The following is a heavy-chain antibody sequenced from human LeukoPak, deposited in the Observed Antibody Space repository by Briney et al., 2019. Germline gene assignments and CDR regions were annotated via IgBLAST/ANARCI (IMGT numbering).Heavy chain of an antibody. D-gene: IGHD4-23*01. CDR1: GFTVSSSY. V-gene: IGHV3-53*01. CDR3: ARATVVTPEVGSYYYYYGMDV. CDR2: IYSGGST. J-gene: IGHJ6*02. Sequence: GGSLRLSCAASGFTVSSSYMSWVRQAPGKGLEWVSIIYSGGSTYYADSVKGRFTISRDNSKNTLYLQMNSLRAEDTAVYYCARATVVTPEVGSYYYYYGMDVWGQGTTVTVSS.